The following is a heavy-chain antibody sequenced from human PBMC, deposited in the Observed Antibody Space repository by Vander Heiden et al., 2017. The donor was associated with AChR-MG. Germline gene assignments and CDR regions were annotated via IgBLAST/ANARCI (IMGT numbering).Heavy chain of an antibody. V-gene: IGHV3-30-3*01. D-gene: IGHD2-2*01. J-gene: IGHJ6*03. CDR2: ISYDGSNK. CDR1: GFTFSSYA. CDR3: RTPAAMTPEYYYYMDV. Sequence: QVQLVESGGGVVQPGRSLRLSCAASGFTFSSYAMHWVRQAPGKGLEWVAVISYDGSNKYSADSVKGRFTISRDNSKNTLYLQMNSLRAEDTAVYYCRTPAAMTPEYYYYMDVWGKGNTVTVSS.